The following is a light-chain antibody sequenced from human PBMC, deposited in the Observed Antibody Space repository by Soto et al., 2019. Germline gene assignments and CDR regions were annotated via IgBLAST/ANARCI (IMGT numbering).Light chain of an antibody. CDR3: QQYNNWPPFT. Sequence: EIVMTQSPATLSVSPGERVTLSCRASQSVSRSLALYQQKPGQPPRLLIYGASTKATGIPARFSGSGSGTEFTLTISSLQCEDFAVYYFQQYNNWPPFTFGPGTKVDIK. CDR1: QSVSRS. J-gene: IGKJ3*01. V-gene: IGKV3-15*01. CDR2: GAS.